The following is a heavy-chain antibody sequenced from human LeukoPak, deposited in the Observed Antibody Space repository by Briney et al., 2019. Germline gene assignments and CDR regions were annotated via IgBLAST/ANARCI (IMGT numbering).Heavy chain of an antibody. V-gene: IGHV3-74*01. Sequence: GGSLRLSCAASGVTISGYWMHWVRQAPGKGLVWVSRVDSDGTTTRYADSVKGRFTISRDNAKNTVYLQMNSLRAEDTAVYYCARDSFLQQLLRPSYYYYYGMDVWGQGTTVTVSS. CDR3: ARDSFLQQLLRPSYYYYYGMDV. CDR1: GVTISGYW. J-gene: IGHJ6*02. CDR2: VDSDGTTT. D-gene: IGHD2-2*01.